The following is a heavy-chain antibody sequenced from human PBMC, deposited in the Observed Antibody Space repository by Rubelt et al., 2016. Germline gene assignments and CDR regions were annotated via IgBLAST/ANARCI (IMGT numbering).Heavy chain of an antibody. CDR1: GYTFTNYD. CDR3: AREKEPNDDRSAYYNSAFDI. J-gene: IGHJ3*02. Sequence: QVQLVQSGAEVKKPGASVTVSCKASGYTFTNYDIIWVRQAPGQGLEWMGWVSAFNGKTNYAQKFQDRVSMTTETSTSAAYMDQRSLRSDDTAVYYCAREKEPNDDRSAYYNSAFDIWGQGTMVTVSS. D-gene: IGHD3-22*01. CDR2: VSAFNGKT. V-gene: IGHV1-18*01.